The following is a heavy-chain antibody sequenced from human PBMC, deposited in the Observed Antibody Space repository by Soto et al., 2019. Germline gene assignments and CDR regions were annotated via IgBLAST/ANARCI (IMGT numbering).Heavy chain of an antibody. Sequence: EVQLLESGGGLVQPGGSLRLSCAASGFTFSSYAMSWVRQAPGKGRAWVSAISGSGGSTYYADSVKGRFTISRDNSKNTLYLQMNSLRAEDTAVYYCAKVSGGGSSGSMGYWGQGTLVTVSS. D-gene: IGHD2-15*01. CDR2: ISGSGGST. CDR1: GFTFSSYA. J-gene: IGHJ4*02. CDR3: AKVSGGGSSGSMGY. V-gene: IGHV3-23*01.